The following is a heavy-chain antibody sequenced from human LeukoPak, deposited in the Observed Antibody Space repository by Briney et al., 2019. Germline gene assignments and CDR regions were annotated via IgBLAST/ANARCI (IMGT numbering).Heavy chain of an antibody. CDR2: MNYNSGGT. J-gene: IGHJ3*02. V-gene: IGHV1-2*02. CDR1: GYTFTGYY. D-gene: IGHD2-2*02. Sequence: ASVKVSCKASGYTFTGYYMHWVRQAPGQGLEWMGWMNYNSGGTNYAQKFQGRVTWTRDTSISTAYMELSRLESDDTAVYYCATSTGYTSSWGAFDIWGQGTMVTVSS. CDR3: ATSTGYTSSWGAFDI.